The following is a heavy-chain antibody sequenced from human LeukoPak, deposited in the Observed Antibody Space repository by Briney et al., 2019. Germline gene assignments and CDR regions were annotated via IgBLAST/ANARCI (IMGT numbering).Heavy chain of an antibody. V-gene: IGHV3-20*04. J-gene: IGHJ6*03. CDR1: GFTFGDYG. D-gene: IGHD2-21*02. CDR2: INWNGGST. CDR3: ARKTAGYYYYYMDV. Sequence: GGSLRLSCAASGFTFGDYGMSWVRQAPEKGLEWVSGINWNGGSTGYADSVKGRFTISRDNAKNSLYLQMNSLRAEDTALYYCARKTAGYYYYYMDVWGKGTTVTVSS.